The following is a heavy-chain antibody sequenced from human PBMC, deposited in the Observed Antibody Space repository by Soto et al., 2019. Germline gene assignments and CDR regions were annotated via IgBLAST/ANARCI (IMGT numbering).Heavy chain of an antibody. Sequence: QVQLVESGGGVVQPGRSLRLSCAASGFTFSSYGMHWVRQAPGEGLEWVALISYDGSNKYYADSVKGRFTISRDYSKNTLYLKMSSLRAEDTAVYYCAHGPAIVLVPAAMSYCYGMDVWGQGTTVTVSS. CDR1: GFTFSSYG. CDR2: ISYDGSNK. D-gene: IGHD2-2*01. V-gene: IGHV3-30*03. CDR3: AHGPAIVLVPAAMSYCYGMDV. J-gene: IGHJ6*02.